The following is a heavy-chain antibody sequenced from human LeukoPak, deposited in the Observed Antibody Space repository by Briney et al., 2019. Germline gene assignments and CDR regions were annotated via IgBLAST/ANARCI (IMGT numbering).Heavy chain of an antibody. D-gene: IGHD6-13*01. Sequence: GASVKVSCKASGYTFTSYDINWVRQATGQGLEWMGWMNPNSGNTGYAQKFQGRVTMTRNTSISTAYMELSSLRSEDTAVYYCARWVRMIAAAGLYYFDYWGQGTLVTVSS. CDR3: ARWVRMIAAAGLYYFDY. J-gene: IGHJ4*02. CDR1: GYTFTSYD. CDR2: MNPNSGNT. V-gene: IGHV1-8*01.